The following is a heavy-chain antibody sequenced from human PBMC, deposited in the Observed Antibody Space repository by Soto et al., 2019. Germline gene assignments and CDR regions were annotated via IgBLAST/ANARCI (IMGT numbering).Heavy chain of an antibody. V-gene: IGHV3-23*01. CDR1: GFTFSSYG. Sequence: GRSLRLSCAASGFTFSSYGMSWVRQAPRKGLEWVSAISGSGGSTFYADSVKGRFTISRDNSKNTLYLQMSILRAEDTAVYFCAKGNSAWYYFDYWGQGTLVTVSS. J-gene: IGHJ4*02. CDR2: ISGSGGST. CDR3: AKGNSAWYYFDY. D-gene: IGHD6-19*01.